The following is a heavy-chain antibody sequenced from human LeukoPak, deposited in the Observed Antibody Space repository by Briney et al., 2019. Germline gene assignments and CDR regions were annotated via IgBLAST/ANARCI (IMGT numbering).Heavy chain of an antibody. Sequence: KPGGSLRLSCAASGFTFNTYSMIWVRQAPGKGLEWVSYITSTSSYMYYADSVKGRFTISRDNAKNSLYLQMNSLRAEDTAVYYCARDESTGHVSLWGQGTLVIFSS. V-gene: IGHV3-21*01. D-gene: IGHD2-8*02. CDR3: ARDESTGHVSL. J-gene: IGHJ4*02. CDR2: ITSTSSYM. CDR1: GFTFNTYS.